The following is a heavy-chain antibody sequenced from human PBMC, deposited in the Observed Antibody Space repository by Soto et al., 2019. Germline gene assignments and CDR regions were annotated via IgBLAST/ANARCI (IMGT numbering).Heavy chain of an antibody. V-gene: IGHV2-70*11. CDR1: GFSLSTSGMC. J-gene: IGHJ3*02. D-gene: IGHD2-15*01. Sequence: SGPTLVNPTQTLTLTCTFSGFSLSTSGMCVSWIRQPPGKALEWLARIDWDDDKYYSTSLKTRLTISKDTSKNQVVLTMTNMDPVDTATYYCARMPSKYCSGGSCYSDAFDIWGQGTMVTLSS. CDR2: IDWDDDK. CDR3: ARMPSKYCSGGSCYSDAFDI.